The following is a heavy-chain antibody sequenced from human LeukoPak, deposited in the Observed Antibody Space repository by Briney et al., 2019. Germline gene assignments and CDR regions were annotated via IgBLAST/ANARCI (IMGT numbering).Heavy chain of an antibody. CDR3: ARAGYSSSWSEYFQH. CDR2: ISAYNGNT. Sequence: ASVKVSCKASGYTFTSYGISWVRQAPGQGLEWMGWISAYNGNTNYAQKLQGRVTMTTDTSTSTAYMELRSLRSDDTAVYYCARAGYSSSWSEYFQHWGHGTLVPVSS. V-gene: IGHV1-18*01. CDR1: GYTFTSYG. D-gene: IGHD6-13*01. J-gene: IGHJ1*01.